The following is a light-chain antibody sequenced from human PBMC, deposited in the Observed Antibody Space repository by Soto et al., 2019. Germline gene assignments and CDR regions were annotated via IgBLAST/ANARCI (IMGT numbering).Light chain of an antibody. CDR1: SSDVGGYDH. V-gene: IGLV2-14*01. CDR3: SSYTTSSTYV. J-gene: IGLJ1*01. Sequence: QLVLTQPASVSGSPGQSITISCTGTSSDVGGYDHVSWYQQHPGKAPKLMIYDVSNRPSGVSNRFSGSKSGNTASLTISGLQAEDEADYYCSSYTTSSTYVFGTGTKLTVL. CDR2: DVS.